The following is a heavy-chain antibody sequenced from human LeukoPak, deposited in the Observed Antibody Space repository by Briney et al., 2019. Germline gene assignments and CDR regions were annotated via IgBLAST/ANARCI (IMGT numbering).Heavy chain of an antibody. J-gene: IGHJ4*02. CDR1: GFTFSSYA. CDR3: ARDRAVAGLIDY. V-gene: IGHV3-30*04. Sequence: GRSLRLSCAASGFTFSSYAMHWVRQAPGKGLEWVAVISYDGSNKYYADSVKGRFTISRDNSKNTLYPQMNSLRAEDTAVYYCARDRAVAGLIDYWGQGTLVTVSS. CDR2: ISYDGSNK. D-gene: IGHD6-19*01.